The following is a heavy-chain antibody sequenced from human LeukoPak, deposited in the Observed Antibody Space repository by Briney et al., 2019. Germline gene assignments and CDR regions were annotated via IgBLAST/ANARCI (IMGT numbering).Heavy chain of an antibody. CDR3: TRDRAYSSFDY. J-gene: IGHJ4*02. Sequence: PGGSLRLSCADSGFTFSTSWMTWVRQAPGNGLEWVATINGDGSVNNHVDSVKGRFTICRDNAKKSLYLQMTSLRTEDTAVYYCTRDRAYSSFDYWGQGTLVTVSS. V-gene: IGHV3-7*01. CDR2: INGDGSVN. CDR1: GFTFSTSW. D-gene: IGHD4-11*01.